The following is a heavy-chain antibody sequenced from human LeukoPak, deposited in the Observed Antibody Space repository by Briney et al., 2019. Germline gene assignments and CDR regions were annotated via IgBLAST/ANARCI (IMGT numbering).Heavy chain of an antibody. J-gene: IGHJ5*01. CDR2: INSDGYSI. V-gene: IGHV3-74*03. Sequence: GVLRLSCAASGFTFSGYWMHWVRQAPGKGLVWVSRINSDGYSITYADSVKGRFTISRDNAKNTLYLQMNSLIAEDTAVYFCTRAGYSSGFDSWGQGTLVTVSS. D-gene: IGHD6-19*01. CDR1: GFTFSGYW. CDR3: TRAGYSSGFDS.